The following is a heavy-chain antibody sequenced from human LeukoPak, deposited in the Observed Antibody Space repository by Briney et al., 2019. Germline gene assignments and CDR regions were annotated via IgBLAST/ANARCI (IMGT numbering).Heavy chain of an antibody. CDR1: GGTFSSYA. Sequence: ASVKVSCKASGGTFSSYAISWVRQAPGQGLEWMGGIIPIFGTANYAQKFQGRVTITADESTSTAYMKLSSLRSEDTAVYYCARSRSYGYYYGMDVWGKGTTVTVSS. V-gene: IGHV1-69*13. CDR3: ARSRSYGYYYGMDV. D-gene: IGHD5-18*01. J-gene: IGHJ6*04. CDR2: IIPIFGTA.